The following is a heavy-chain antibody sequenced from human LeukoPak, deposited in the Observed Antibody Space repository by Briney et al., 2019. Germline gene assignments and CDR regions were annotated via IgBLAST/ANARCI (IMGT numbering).Heavy chain of an antibody. V-gene: IGHV3-30*02. D-gene: IGHD5-12*01. CDR1: GFTFSSYG. CDR2: IWYGGSNK. CDR3: AKDTGYVSYYYYMDV. J-gene: IGHJ6*03. Sequence: GGSLRLSCAASGFTFSSYGMHWVRQAPGKGLEWVAVIWYGGSNKYYADSVKGRFTISRDNSKNTLYLQMNSLRAEDTAVYYCAKDTGYVSYYYYMDVWGKGTTVTVSS.